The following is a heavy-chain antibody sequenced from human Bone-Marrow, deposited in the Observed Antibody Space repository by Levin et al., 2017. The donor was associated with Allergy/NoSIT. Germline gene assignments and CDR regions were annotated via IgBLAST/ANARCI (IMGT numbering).Heavy chain of an antibody. Sequence: GESLKISCAASGFTFSSYGMHWVRQAPGKGLEWVAVIWYDGSNKYYADSVKGRFTISRDNSKNTLYLQMNSLRAEDTAVYYCARDMPYCSGGSCYSLDYWGQGTLVTVSS. V-gene: IGHV3-33*01. CDR2: IWYDGSNK. CDR3: ARDMPYCSGGSCYSLDY. D-gene: IGHD2-15*01. J-gene: IGHJ4*02. CDR1: GFTFSSYG.